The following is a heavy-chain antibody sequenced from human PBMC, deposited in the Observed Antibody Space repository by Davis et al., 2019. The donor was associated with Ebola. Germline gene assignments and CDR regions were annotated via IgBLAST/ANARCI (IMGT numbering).Heavy chain of an antibody. CDR1: GGSISSYY. V-gene: IGHV4-59*01. Sequence: SETLSLTCTVSGGSISSYYWSWIRQPPGKGLEWIGYIYYSGSTNYNPSLKSRVTISVDTSKNQFSLKLSSVTAADTAVYYCARVVTAINWFDPWGQGTQVTVSS. CDR2: IYYSGST. D-gene: IGHD2-21*02. J-gene: IGHJ5*02. CDR3: ARVVTAINWFDP.